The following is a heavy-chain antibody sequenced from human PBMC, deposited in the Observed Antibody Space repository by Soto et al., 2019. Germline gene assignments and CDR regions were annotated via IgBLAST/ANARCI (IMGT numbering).Heavy chain of an antibody. D-gene: IGHD3-10*01. CDR1: GYSFTDYW. CDR2: IDPRDSQT. CDR3: ARTGYGSWLDP. V-gene: IGHV5-10-1*03. Sequence: DVQLVQSGAEVKKPGESLTISCKASGYSFTDYWITWVRQMPGKGLEWMGRIDPRDSQTNYSPSFQGHVTLSADKSSSTAYFQWNSLKASDTAMYYCARTGYGSWLDPWGPGTPVTVSS. J-gene: IGHJ5*02.